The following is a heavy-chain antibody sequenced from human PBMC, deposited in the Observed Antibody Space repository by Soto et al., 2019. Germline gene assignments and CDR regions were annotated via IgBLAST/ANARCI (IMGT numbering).Heavy chain of an antibody. CDR1: GFSLSTNGAG. D-gene: IGHD3-10*01. J-gene: IGHJ5*02. CDR2: IYWDENK. CDR3: VSGSFPNWFDP. Sequence: QITLKESGPTLVKPTQTLTLTCSFSGFSLSTNGAGVGWIRQPPGKALEWLALIYWDENKSYSPSLKSRLTITKDTSKNPVVLTMTNMDPVDTATYYCVSGSFPNWFDPWGQGILVTVSS. V-gene: IGHV2-5*02.